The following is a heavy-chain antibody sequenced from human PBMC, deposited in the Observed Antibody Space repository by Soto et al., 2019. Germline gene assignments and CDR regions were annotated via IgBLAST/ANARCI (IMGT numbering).Heavy chain of an antibody. CDR3: ARDLKLAVAGNNWFDP. J-gene: IGHJ5*02. D-gene: IGHD6-19*01. V-gene: IGHV4-4*02. CDR1: SGSISSSNW. Sequence: QVQLQESGPGLVKPSGTLSLTCAVSSGSISSSNWWSWVRQPPGKGLEWIGEISHSGSTNYNPSLKSRVTISVDKSKNQFSLKLSSVTAADTAVYYCARDLKLAVAGNNWFDPWGQGTLVTVSS. CDR2: ISHSGST.